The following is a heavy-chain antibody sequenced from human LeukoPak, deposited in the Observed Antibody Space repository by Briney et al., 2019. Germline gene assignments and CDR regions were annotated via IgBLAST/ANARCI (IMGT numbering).Heavy chain of an antibody. V-gene: IGHV1-2*02. D-gene: IGHD2-2*01. Sequence: ASVKVSCKASGYTFTGYYMHWVRQAPGQGLEWMGWINPNSGGTNYAQKFQGRVTMTRDTSISTAYMELSSLRSDDTAVYYCARDKPDIVVVPAAMDYWGQGTLVTVSS. J-gene: IGHJ4*02. CDR3: ARDKPDIVVVPAAMDY. CDR2: INPNSGGT. CDR1: GYTFTGYY.